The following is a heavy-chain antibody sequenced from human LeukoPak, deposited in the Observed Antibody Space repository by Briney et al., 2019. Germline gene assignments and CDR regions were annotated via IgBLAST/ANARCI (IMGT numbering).Heavy chain of an antibody. D-gene: IGHD2-2*01. Sequence: GGSLRLSCAASGFTFSSYWMHWVRQAPGKGLVWVSRISPDGTKTDHADSVKGRFTISRDNAKNTLYLQMSSLRVEDTALYHCARPRYCCSTSCLYMDVWGKGATVTVSS. CDR2: ISPDGTKT. V-gene: IGHV3-74*01. J-gene: IGHJ6*03. CDR1: GFTFSSYW. CDR3: ARPRYCCSTSCLYMDV.